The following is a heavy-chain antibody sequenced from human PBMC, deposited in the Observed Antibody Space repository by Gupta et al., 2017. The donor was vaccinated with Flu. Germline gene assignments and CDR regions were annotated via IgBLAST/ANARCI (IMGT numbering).Heavy chain of an antibody. D-gene: IGHD2-2*02. CDR2: INHSGST. V-gene: IGHV4-34*01. Sequence: YYWSWIRQPPGKGLEWIGEINHSGSTNYNPSLKSRVTISVDTSKNQFSLKLSSVTAAETAVYYCARSRPRYQRPYKRAFDIWGQGTMVTVSS. CDR1: YY. CDR3: ARSRPRYQRPYKRAFDI. J-gene: IGHJ3*02.